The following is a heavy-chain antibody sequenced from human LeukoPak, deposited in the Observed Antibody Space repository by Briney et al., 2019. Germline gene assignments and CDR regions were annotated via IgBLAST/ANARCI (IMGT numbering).Heavy chain of an antibody. Sequence: SMKVSCKASGYTFTSYEINWVREATGQGLELMGWMNPNSGNTGYAQKFQGRVTMTRNTSISTAYIELSSLRSEDTAVYYCARAYCSGGSCYSVYWGQGTLVTVSS. V-gene: IGHV1-8*01. CDR1: GYTFTSYE. D-gene: IGHD2-15*01. CDR2: MNPNSGNT. J-gene: IGHJ4*02. CDR3: ARAYCSGGSCYSVY.